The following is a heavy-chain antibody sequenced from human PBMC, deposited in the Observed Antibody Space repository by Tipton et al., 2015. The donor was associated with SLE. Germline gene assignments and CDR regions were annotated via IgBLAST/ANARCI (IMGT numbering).Heavy chain of an antibody. D-gene: IGHD5-12*01. CDR3: ARLISAYDCNFDY. J-gene: IGHJ4*02. CDR2: IYHLGST. CDR1: GGSISSFY. V-gene: IGHV4-59*07. Sequence: TLSLTCSVSGGSISSFYWSWIRQTPGKGLEWLGYIYHLGSTEYNPSLESRVTILVDTSKNQFSLNLRSVTPADTAMYYCARLISAYDCNFDYWGQGTLVTVSS.